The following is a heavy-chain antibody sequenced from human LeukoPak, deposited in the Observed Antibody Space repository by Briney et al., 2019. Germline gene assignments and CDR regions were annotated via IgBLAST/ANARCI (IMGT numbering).Heavy chain of an antibody. CDR3: SSGTYLYYFDY. D-gene: IGHD3-10*01. Sequence: GGSLRLSCAASGFTFSSYGLHWVRQAPGEGLEWVAVISYDGSDKIYADSVKGRFTISRDNSKNMLYLQMNSLRAEDTAVYYCSSGTYLYYFDYWGQGILVTVSS. J-gene: IGHJ4*02. CDR1: GFTFSSYG. V-gene: IGHV3-30*03. CDR2: ISYDGSDK.